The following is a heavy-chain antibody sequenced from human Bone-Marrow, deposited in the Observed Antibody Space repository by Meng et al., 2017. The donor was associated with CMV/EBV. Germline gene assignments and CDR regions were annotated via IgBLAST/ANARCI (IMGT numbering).Heavy chain of an antibody. CDR3: ATQKTGAGTTRGAFYY. CDR2: IIPIFGTA. D-gene: IGHD1-7*01. V-gene: IGHV1-69*05. J-gene: IGHJ4*02. CDR1: GGTFSSYA. Sequence: SVKVSCKASGGTFSSYAISWVRQAPGQGLEWMGGIIPIFGTANYAQKFQGRVTITTDESTSTAYMELSSLRSEDTAVYYCATQKTGAGTTRGAFYYWGQGTLVTVSS.